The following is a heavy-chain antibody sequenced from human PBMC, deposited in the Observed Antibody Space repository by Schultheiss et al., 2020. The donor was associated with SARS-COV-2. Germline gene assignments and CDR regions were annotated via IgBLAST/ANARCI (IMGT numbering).Heavy chain of an antibody. D-gene: IGHD4-11*01. CDR2: INAGNGNT. CDR1: GGTFSSYA. J-gene: IGHJ6*02. V-gene: IGHV1-3*01. Sequence: GGSLRLSCKASGGTFSSYAMHWVRQAPGQRLEWMGWINAGNGNTKYSQKFQGRVTMTRNTSISTAYMELSSLRSEDTAVYYCARGYSNYGRYGMDVWGQGTTVTVSS. CDR3: ARGYSNYGRYGMDV.